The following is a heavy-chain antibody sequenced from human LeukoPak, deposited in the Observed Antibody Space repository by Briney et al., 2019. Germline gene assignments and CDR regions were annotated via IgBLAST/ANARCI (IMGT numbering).Heavy chain of an antibody. V-gene: IGHV3-73*01. J-gene: IGHJ4*02. Sequence: GGSLRLSCAASGFSFSGSGMYWVRQAAGKGQEWVGRIRTKTNGYATTYAASVKSRFTISRDYSKNTAYLQMNSLKTEDTAVYYCTSNSDYGGAGYGYWGQGTLVTVSS. D-gene: IGHD4-23*01. CDR3: TSNSDYGGAGYGY. CDR1: GFSFSGSG. CDR2: IRTKTNGYAT.